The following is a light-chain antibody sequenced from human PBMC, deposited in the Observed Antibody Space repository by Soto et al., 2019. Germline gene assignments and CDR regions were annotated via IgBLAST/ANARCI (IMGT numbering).Light chain of an antibody. CDR1: QSISSW. Sequence: DIQMTQSPSTLSASVGDRVTITCRASQSISSWLAWYQQKPGKAPKLLIYDASSLESGVPSRFSGSGSGTEFNLTISSLQPDDFATYYCQQYNRAFGQGTKVEIK. J-gene: IGKJ1*01. V-gene: IGKV1-5*01. CDR3: QQYNRA. CDR2: DAS.